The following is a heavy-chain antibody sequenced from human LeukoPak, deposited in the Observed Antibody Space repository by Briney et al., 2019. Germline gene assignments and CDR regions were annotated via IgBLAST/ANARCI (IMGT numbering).Heavy chain of an antibody. V-gene: IGHV3-23*01. CDR1: GFTFSSYA. CDR3: AKGSYDFWSGYLPGFDR. D-gene: IGHD3-3*01. J-gene: IGHJ5*02. Sequence: GGSLRLSCAASGFTFSSYAMSWVRQAPGKGLEWVSAISGSGGSTYYADSVKGRFTISRDNSKNTLYLQMNSLRAEDTAVYYCAKGSYDFWSGYLPGFDRWGQGCLVTVSS. CDR2: ISGSGGST.